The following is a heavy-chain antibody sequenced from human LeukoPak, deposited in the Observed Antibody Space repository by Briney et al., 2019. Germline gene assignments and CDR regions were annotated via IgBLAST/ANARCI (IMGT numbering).Heavy chain of an antibody. CDR2: IYYSGST. Sequence: SETLSLTCSVSGGSIRSGTDYWSWIRQPPGKGLEWIGYIYYSGSTNYNPSLKSRVTISVDTSKNQFSLKLSSVTAADTAVYYCARGGHRDAFDIWGQGTMVTVSS. CDR1: GGSIRSGTDY. CDR3: ARGGHRDAFDI. V-gene: IGHV4-61*01. J-gene: IGHJ3*02.